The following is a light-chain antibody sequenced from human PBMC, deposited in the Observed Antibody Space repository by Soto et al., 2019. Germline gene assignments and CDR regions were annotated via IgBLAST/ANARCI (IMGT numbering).Light chain of an antibody. CDR1: QGISSW. J-gene: IGKJ5*01. CDR2: AAS. V-gene: IGKV1-12*01. CDR3: QQANSFPIT. Sequence: DIQMTQSPSSVSASVGDRVTITCRASQGISSWLAWYQQKPGKAPMLLIYAASNLQSGVPSRFSGAGSETDSTLTFSSLQPEEFATYYCQQANSFPITFGQGTRLEIK.